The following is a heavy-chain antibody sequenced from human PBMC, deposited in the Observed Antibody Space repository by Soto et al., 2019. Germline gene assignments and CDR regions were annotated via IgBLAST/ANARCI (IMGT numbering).Heavy chain of an antibody. J-gene: IGHJ4*02. Sequence: QLQLQESGPGLVKPSETLSLTCNVSGVSIISTSYYWGWVRQPPGKGLENIGYIYYSGSSYYNPSRKSRVTISVDTSKRQVSLRLRSVTAADTAVYYCARHQGWYADYWGQGTLVTVSS. V-gene: IGHV4-39*01. CDR2: IYYSGSS. CDR3: ARHQGWYADY. CDR1: GVSIISTSYY. D-gene: IGHD2-15*01.